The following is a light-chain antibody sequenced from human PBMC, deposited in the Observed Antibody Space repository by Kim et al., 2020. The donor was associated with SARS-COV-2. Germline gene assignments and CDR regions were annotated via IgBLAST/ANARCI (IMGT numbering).Light chain of an antibody. CDR2: SAS. Sequence: SAAVGSKVTISGRARQGIRNDLGWYQQKPGEAPKRLIYSASPLQSGVPSRFNGSGSGTEFTLTISSLQPEDFATYYWLQHNLYPPTFGPGPKLEI. CDR1: QGIRND. V-gene: IGKV1-17*01. J-gene: IGKJ2*01. CDR3: LQHNLYPPT.